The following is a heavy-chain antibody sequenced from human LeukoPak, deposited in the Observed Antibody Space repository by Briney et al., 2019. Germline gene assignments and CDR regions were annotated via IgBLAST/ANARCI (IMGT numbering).Heavy chain of an antibody. CDR1: VDTFTGYD. V-gene: IGHV1-2*02. J-gene: IGHJ6*03. Sequence: SSVTVSCKPSVDTFTGYDMQGVRQAPGQGLEWMGWINPNSGGTNYAQKFQGRVTMTRDTSISTAYMDLSRLRSDDTAVYYCARVPGYSYDYYYMDVWGKGTTVTVSS. D-gene: IGHD5-18*01. CDR3: ARVPGYSYDYYYMDV. CDR2: INPNSGGT.